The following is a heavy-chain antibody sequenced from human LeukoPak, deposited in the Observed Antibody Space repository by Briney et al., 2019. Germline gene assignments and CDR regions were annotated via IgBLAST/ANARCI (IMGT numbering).Heavy chain of an antibody. D-gene: IGHD6-19*01. Sequence: ASVKVSCKASGYTFTGYYMHWVRQAPGQGLEWMGWINPNSGGTNYAQKFQGRVTMTRDTSISTAYMELSRLRSDDTAVYYCARANHSPGGVGWYDFDSWSQGTLVTV. J-gene: IGHJ4*02. CDR1: GYTFTGYY. CDR2: INPNSGGT. V-gene: IGHV1-2*02. CDR3: ARANHSPGGVGWYDFDS.